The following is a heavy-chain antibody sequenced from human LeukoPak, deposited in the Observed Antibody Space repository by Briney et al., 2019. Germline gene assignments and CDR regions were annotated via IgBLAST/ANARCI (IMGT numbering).Heavy chain of an antibody. CDR2: IYSGGST. V-gene: IGHV3-66*01. CDR1: GFTVSSNY. CDR3: PFTNWNYPIFDY. D-gene: IGHD1-7*01. Sequence: SGGSLRLSCAASGFTVSSNYMSWVRQAPGKGLEWVSVIYSGGSTYYADSVKGRFTISRDNSKNTLYLQMNSLRAEDTAVYYCPFTNWNYPIFDYWGQGTLVTVSS. J-gene: IGHJ4*02.